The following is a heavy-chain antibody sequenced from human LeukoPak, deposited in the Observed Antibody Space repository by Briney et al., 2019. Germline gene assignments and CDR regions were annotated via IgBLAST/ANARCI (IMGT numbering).Heavy chain of an antibody. CDR1: GFSFSDYG. V-gene: IGHV3-30*18. CDR2: ISKDGGRI. CDR3: AKDVPVGAIHY. J-gene: IGHJ4*02. Sequence: TGGSLRLSCAASGFSFSDYGIHWVRQAPGKGLEWVSLISKDGGRISYADSVRGRFTVSRDNSENTLSLQMNSLRDEDTATYYCAKDVPVGAIHYWGQGTLVTVSS. D-gene: IGHD1-26*01.